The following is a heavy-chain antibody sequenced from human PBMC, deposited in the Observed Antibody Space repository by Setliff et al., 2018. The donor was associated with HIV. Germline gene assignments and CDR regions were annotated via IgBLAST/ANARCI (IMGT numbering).Heavy chain of an antibody. J-gene: IGHJ4*02. D-gene: IGHD3-22*01. CDR2: IGAAGYPT. CDR1: GFTFSNYA. Sequence: GGSLRLSCAASGFTFSNYAMGWVRQGPGKGLEWVSTIGAAGYPTHYAESVKGRFTISKDNSQNALYLQMNSLRAEDTAVYYCAKDRYYDSSGSPFDYWGQGTLVTVSS. CDR3: AKDRYYDSSGSPFDY. V-gene: IGHV3-23*01.